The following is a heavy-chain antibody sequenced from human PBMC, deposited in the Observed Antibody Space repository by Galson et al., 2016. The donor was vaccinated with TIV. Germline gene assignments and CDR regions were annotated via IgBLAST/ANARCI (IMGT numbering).Heavy chain of an antibody. J-gene: IGHJ4*02. CDR1: GFTFSSYD. CDR2: ISYDRSDK. V-gene: IGHV3-33*01. Sequence: SLRLSCAASGFTFSSYDTHWVRQAPGKGLEWVAIISYDRSDKYYADSVKGRFTISRDNSKNTLYLQMNSLRVEDTAVYYCARQWQSYSFDYWGQGTLVTVSS. CDR3: ARQWQSYSFDY. D-gene: IGHD6-19*01.